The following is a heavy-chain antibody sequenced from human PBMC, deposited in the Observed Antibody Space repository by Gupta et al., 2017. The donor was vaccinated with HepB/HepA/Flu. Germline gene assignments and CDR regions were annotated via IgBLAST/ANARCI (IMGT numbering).Heavy chain of an antibody. J-gene: IGHJ4*02. CDR3: ARGGYSRQNGAFDY. V-gene: IGHV1-69*04. Sequence: AQKFQGRVTITADKSTSTAYMELSSLRSEDTAVYYCARGGYSRQNGAFDYWGQGTLVTVSS. D-gene: IGHD5-18*01.